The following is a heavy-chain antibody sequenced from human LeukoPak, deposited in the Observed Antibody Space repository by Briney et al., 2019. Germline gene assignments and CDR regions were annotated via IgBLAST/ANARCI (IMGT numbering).Heavy chain of an antibody. Sequence: ASVKVSCKASGYTFIDYYMHWVRQAPGQGLEWMGWINPNSGGTNSAQKFQGRVTMTRDTSISTAYMELSRLRSDDTAAYYCARDQGMNGYNLGFIDYWGQGTLVTVSS. CDR3: ARDQGMNGYNLGFIDY. V-gene: IGHV1-2*02. J-gene: IGHJ4*02. CDR1: GYTFIDYY. CDR2: INPNSGGT. D-gene: IGHD5-24*01.